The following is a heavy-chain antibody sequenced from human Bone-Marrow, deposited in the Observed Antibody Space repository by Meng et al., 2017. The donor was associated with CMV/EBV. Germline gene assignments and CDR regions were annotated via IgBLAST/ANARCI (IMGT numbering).Heavy chain of an antibody. D-gene: IGHD3-16*01. CDR3: ARGGYDYVWGSWGWFDP. CDR1: GGSIRSSSYY. Sequence: QVQEAGPGLVKPSETLSLTCTVSGGSIRSSSYYWGWIRQPPGKGLEWIGSIYYSGSTYYNPSLKSRVTISVDTSKNQFSLKLSSVTAADTAVYYCARGGYDYVWGSWGWFDPWGQGTLVTVSS. J-gene: IGHJ5*02. CDR2: IYYSGST. V-gene: IGHV4-39*07.